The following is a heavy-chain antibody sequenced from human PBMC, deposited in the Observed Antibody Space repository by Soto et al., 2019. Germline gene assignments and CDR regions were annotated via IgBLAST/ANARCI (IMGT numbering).Heavy chain of an antibody. J-gene: IGHJ4*02. CDR1: GFTFSTYA. CDR3: AIPPPDYSSSWFYFDY. CDR2: ISGSGGST. D-gene: IGHD6-13*01. V-gene: IGHV3-23*01. Sequence: VGSLRLSCTASGFTFSTYAMSWVRQAPGKGPEWVSAISGSGGSTFYADSVKGRFTISRDNSKNTLYLQMNSLRAEDTAVYYCAIPPPDYSSSWFYFDYWGQGTLVTVSS.